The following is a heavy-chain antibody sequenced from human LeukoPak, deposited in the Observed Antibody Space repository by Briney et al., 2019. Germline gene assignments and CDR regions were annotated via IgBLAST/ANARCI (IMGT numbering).Heavy chain of an antibody. V-gene: IGHV3-74*01. CDR2: INSDGSST. Sequence: GGSLRLSCAASGFTFSSYWMHWVRQAPGKGLVWFSRINSDGSSTSYADSVKGRFTISRDNAKNTLYLQMNSLRAEDTAVYYCARKGVAGTSTDFDYWGQGTLVTVSS. CDR1: GFTFSSYW. D-gene: IGHD1-7*01. J-gene: IGHJ4*02. CDR3: ARKGVAGTSTDFDY.